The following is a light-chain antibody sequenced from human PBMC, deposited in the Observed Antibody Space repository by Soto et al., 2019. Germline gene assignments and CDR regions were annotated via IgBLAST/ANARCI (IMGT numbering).Light chain of an antibody. CDR1: QSISSY. Sequence: IQMTQSPSSLSASVGDRVTITCRASQSISSYLNWYQQKPGKAPKLLIYAASSLQSGVPSRFSGSGSGTDFTLTIAGLQPEDSASYFCQQSISAPLTFGGGTKV. CDR3: QQSISAPLT. V-gene: IGKV1-39*01. CDR2: AAS. J-gene: IGKJ4*01.